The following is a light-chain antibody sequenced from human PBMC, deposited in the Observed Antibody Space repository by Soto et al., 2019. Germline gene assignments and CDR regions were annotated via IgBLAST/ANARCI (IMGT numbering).Light chain of an antibody. CDR2: GAS. Sequence: DIQMTQSPSSLSASVGDTVTISCRADENIRSYLNWYQHKPGKAPKLLIYGASSLQSGVPSRFSGSGSGTDFPLTISSLQPDDFATYDCQQSYSTPRCTFGPGTKVDIK. CDR3: QQSYSTPRCT. J-gene: IGKJ3*01. CDR1: ENIRSY. V-gene: IGKV1-39*01.